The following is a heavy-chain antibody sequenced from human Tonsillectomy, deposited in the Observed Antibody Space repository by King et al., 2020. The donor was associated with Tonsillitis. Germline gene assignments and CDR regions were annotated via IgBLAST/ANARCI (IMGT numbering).Heavy chain of an antibody. D-gene: IGHD6-13*01. CDR1: GFTFSSYS. Sequence: VQLVESGGGLVKPGGSLRLSCAASGFTFSSYSMNWVRQAPGKGLEWVSSISSSSSYIYYADSVKGRFTISRDNAKNSLYLQMNSLRAEDTAVYYCASEPIPNSSWYSPPSAEYFQHWGQGTLVTVSS. CDR3: ASEPIPNSSWYSPPSAEYFQH. CDR2: ISSSSSYI. V-gene: IGHV3-21*01. J-gene: IGHJ1*01.